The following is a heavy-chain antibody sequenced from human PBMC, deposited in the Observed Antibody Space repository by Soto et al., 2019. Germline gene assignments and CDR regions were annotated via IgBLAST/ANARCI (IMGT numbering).Heavy chain of an antibody. CDR3: GIQAFDFYNGSLRYYLDV. D-gene: IGHD3-3*01. J-gene: IGHJ6*03. Sequence: EVQLVESGGGLVQPGGSLKLSCAASGFAFSGAAMHWVRQASGKGLEWLGRMRSRANSYATAYAASVKGRFTISRDDSANTADLQMDSLKTEDTAVYYCGIQAFDFYNGSLRYYLDVWCKGTTVTVSS. V-gene: IGHV3-73*01. CDR2: MRSRANSYAT. CDR1: GFAFSGAA.